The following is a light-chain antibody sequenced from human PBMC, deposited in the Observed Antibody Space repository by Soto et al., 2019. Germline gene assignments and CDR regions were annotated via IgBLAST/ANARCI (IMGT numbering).Light chain of an antibody. Sequence: VLTQSPATLSLSPGERATLSCRASQSVNTYLAWYQQRPGQAPRPLIYDASKRAAGMPARFSGSGSGTDFTLTISSLEPEDFAVYFCQQRQNWPPLTVGGGSVVEIK. CDR1: QSVNTY. J-gene: IGKJ4*01. CDR3: QQRQNWPPLT. V-gene: IGKV3-11*01. CDR2: DAS.